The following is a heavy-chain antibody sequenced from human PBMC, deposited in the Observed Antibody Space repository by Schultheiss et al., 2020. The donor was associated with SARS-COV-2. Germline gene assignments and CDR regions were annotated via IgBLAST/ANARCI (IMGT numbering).Heavy chain of an antibody. CDR1: GGTFSSYA. CDR3: AIPYDFWSGDDAFDI. V-gene: IGHV1-69*11. Sequence: SVKVSCKASGGTFSSYAISWVRQAPGQGLEWMGIINPSGDTTSYAQKFQGRVTITADESTSTAYMELSSLRSEDTAVYYCAIPYDFWSGDDAFDIWGQGTMVTVSS. CDR2: INPSGDTT. J-gene: IGHJ3*02. D-gene: IGHD3-3*01.